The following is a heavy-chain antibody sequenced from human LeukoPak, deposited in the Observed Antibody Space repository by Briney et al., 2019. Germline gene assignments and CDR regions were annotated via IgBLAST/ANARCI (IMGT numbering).Heavy chain of an antibody. CDR2: IVVGSGNT. CDR1: GFTFTSFA. V-gene: IGHV1-58*01. D-gene: IGHD3-22*01. Sequence: SVKLSCKASGFTFTSFAVQWVRQARGQRLEWIGWIVVGSGNTNYAQKFQERVTITRDMSTSTAYMELSSLRSEDTAVYYCAASYYYDSSGYYYYYYGMDVWGQGTTVTVSS. CDR3: AASYYYDSSGYYYYYYGMDV. J-gene: IGHJ6*02.